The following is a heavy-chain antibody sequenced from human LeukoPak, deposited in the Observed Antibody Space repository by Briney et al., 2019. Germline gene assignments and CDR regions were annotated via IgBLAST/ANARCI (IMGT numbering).Heavy chain of an antibody. Sequence: GGSLRLSCAASGFTFSSYAMSWVRQAPGKGLEWVSTISGSGGSTNHADSVKGRFTISRDNSKNTLYLQINSLRAEDTAVYYCAKDHLPGIVVADRDYWGQGTLVTVSS. J-gene: IGHJ4*02. CDR1: GFTFSSYA. CDR2: ISGSGGST. D-gene: IGHD6-19*01. V-gene: IGHV3-23*01. CDR3: AKDHLPGIVVADRDY.